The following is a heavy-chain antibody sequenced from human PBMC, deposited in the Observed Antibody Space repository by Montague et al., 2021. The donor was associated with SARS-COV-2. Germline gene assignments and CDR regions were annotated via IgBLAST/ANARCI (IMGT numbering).Heavy chain of an antibody. CDR1: GGSITNYY. CDR3: ARFDSYFDY. CDR2: IYSSGTT. J-gene: IGHJ4*02. V-gene: IGHV4-59*01. Sequence: SETLSLTCTVSGGSITNYYWSWIRQPPGKGLEWIGDIYSSGTTNYNPSLQSRGTILLDTSKKQFSLRLNSVSAADTAVYYCARFDSYFDYWGQGTLVTVSS. D-gene: IGHD3-3*01.